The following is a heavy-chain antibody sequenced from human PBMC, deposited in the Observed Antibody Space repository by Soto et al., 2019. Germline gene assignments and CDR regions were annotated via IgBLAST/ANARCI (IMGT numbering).Heavy chain of an antibody. D-gene: IGHD2-2*02. CDR2: ISSRSDI. V-gene: IGHV3-21*01. CDR1: GFTFSNFS. J-gene: IGHJ6*02. CDR3: AREYTAWPLAYGLDV. Sequence: GSLRLSCVGSGFTFSNFSINWVRQAPGKGLEWVSSISSRSDIYYADSLKGRFTISRDNAKNSVSLQMNSLRAEDTAVYYCAREYTAWPLAYGLDVWGQGTTVTVSS.